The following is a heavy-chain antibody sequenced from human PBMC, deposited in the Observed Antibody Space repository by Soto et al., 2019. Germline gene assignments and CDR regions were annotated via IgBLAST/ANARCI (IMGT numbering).Heavy chain of an antibody. D-gene: IGHD1-26*01. Sequence: QVQLVESGGGVVQPGRSLRLSCAASGFTFSSYAMHWVRQAPGKGLEWVAVISYDGSNKYYADSVKGRFTISRDNSKNTLYLQMNSLRAEDTAVYYCARDKEGIVGACLFDYWGQGTLVTVSS. CDR1: GFTFSSYA. J-gene: IGHJ4*02. CDR3: ARDKEGIVGACLFDY. V-gene: IGHV3-30-3*01. CDR2: ISYDGSNK.